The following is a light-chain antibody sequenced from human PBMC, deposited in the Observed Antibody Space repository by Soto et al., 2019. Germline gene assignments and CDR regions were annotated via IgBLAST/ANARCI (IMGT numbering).Light chain of an antibody. CDR3: QQYGSSPRFT. CDR2: GAS. Sequence: DIVLTQSPATLSLSPGERATLSCRASQSVSSSYLAWYQQKPGQAPRLLIYGASSRATGIPDRFSGSGSGTDFTLTISRLEPEDFAVYYCQQYGSSPRFTFGPGTKVDIK. J-gene: IGKJ3*01. V-gene: IGKV3-20*01. CDR1: QSVSSSY.